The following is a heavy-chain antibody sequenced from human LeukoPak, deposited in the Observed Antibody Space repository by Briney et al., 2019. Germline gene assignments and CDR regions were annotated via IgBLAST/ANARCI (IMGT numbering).Heavy chain of an antibody. D-gene: IGHD5-24*01. CDR1: GFTFSSYG. Sequence: GGSLRLSCAASGFTFSSYGMSWVRQAPGKGLEWVSAISGSGGSTYYADSVKGRFTISRDNAKNSLYLQMNSLRAEDTAVYYCARGAFQSWLQSDELDYWGQGTLVTVSS. J-gene: IGHJ4*02. CDR3: ARGAFQSWLQSDELDY. CDR2: ISGSGGST. V-gene: IGHV3-23*01.